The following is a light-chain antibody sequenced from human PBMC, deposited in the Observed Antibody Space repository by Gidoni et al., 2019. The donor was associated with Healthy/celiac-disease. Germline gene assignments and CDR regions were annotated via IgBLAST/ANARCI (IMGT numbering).Light chain of an antibody. V-gene: IGKV4-1*01. J-gene: IGKJ3*01. Sequence: DIVMTQSPDSLAVSLGERATINCKSSQSVLYSSDNKNYLAWYQQKPRQPPKLLIYWASTRGSGVPDRFSGSGSGTDFTLTISSLQAEDVAVYYCQQHYDTPFTFGPGTKVDIK. CDR2: WAS. CDR1: QSVLYSSDNKNY. CDR3: QQHYDTPFT.